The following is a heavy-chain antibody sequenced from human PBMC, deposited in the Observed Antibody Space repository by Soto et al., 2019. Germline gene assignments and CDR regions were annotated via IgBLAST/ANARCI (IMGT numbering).Heavy chain of an antibody. V-gene: IGHV1-2*02. CDR3: ARPLGYISDWYYFDL. J-gene: IGHJ4*02. D-gene: IGHD3-9*01. CDR2: ISPKSGGT. CDR1: GYNFIDFH. Sequence: QVQLVQSGAEVKKPGASVKVSCEASGYNFIDFHIHWVRQAPGQGFEWMGRISPKSGGTNYAQKFEGRVTMTWDTSLNTAYMELSSLKSDDTAVYYCARPLGYISDWYYFDLWGQGTRVTVSS.